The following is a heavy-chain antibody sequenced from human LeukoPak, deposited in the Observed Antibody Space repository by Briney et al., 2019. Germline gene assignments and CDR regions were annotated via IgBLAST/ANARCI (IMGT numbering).Heavy chain of an antibody. D-gene: IGHD3-10*01. V-gene: IGHV4-39*07. CDR2: IYYSGST. J-gene: IGHJ3*02. CDR3: ARDSTIRGAFDI. CDR1: GGSISSSSYY. Sequence: SETLSLTCTVSGGSISSSSYYWGWIRQPPGKGLEWIGSIYYSGSTYYNPSLKSRVTISVDTSKNQFSLRLSSVTAADTAVYYCARDSTIRGAFDIWGQGTMVTVSS.